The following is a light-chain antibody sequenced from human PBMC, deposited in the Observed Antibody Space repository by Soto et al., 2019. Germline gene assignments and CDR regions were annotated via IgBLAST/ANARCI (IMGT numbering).Light chain of an antibody. Sequence: DIQMTQSPSTLSASVGDRXTIXXXASQSISSWLAWYQQKPGKAPKLLIYKASSLESGVPSRFSGSGSGTEFTLTISSLQPXXXXTXXXXXXNSYRRTFGQGTKVEIK. CDR1: QSISSW. J-gene: IGKJ1*01. V-gene: IGKV1-5*03. CDR2: KAS. CDR3: XXXNSYRRT.